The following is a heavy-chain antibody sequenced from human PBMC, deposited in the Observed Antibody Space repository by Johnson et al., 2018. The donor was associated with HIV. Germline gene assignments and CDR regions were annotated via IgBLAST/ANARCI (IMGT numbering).Heavy chain of an antibody. V-gene: IGHV3-30*04. CDR3: ASRYTVDAFDI. D-gene: IGHD1-1*01. CDR2: ISYDGSNK. Sequence: QVQLVESGGGVVQPRRSLRLSCAASGFTFSSYAMHWVRQAPGKGLEWVAVISYDGSNKYYADSVKGRFTISRDNSKNTLYLQMNSLRAEDTAVYYCASRYTVDAFDIWGQGTMVTVSS. J-gene: IGHJ3*02. CDR1: GFTFSSYA.